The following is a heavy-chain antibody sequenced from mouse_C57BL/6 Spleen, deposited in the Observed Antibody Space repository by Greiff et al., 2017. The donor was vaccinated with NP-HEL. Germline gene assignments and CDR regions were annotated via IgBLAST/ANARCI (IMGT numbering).Heavy chain of an antibody. CDR1: GYTFTDYN. D-gene: IGHD1-1*01. CDR3: ARREKNYYGSSWFAY. CDR2: INPNNGGT. V-gene: IGHV1-18*01. J-gene: IGHJ3*01. Sequence: EVQLQQSGPELVKPGASVKIPCKASGYTFTDYNMDWVKQSHGKSLEWIGDINPNNGGTIYNQKFKGKATLTVDKSSSTAYMELRSLTSEDTAVYYCARREKNYYGSSWFAYWGKGTLVTVSA.